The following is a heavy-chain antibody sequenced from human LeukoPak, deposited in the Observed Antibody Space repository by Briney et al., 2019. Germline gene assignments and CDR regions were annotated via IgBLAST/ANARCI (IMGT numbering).Heavy chain of an antibody. CDR1: GFTFSSYW. D-gene: IGHD3-10*01. V-gene: IGHV3-7*01. CDR2: IKEDASER. CDR3: ARQGSGSGSYYDY. Sequence: GGSLRLSCAASGFTFSSYWMSWVRQAPGKGLEWVANIKEDASERYYVDSVKGRFTISRDNAKNSLYLQMNSLRAEDTAVYYCARQGSGSGSYYDYWGQGTLVTVSS. J-gene: IGHJ4*02.